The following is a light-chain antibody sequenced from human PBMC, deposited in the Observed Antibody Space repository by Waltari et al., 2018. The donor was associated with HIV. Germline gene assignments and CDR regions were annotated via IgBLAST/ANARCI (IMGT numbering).Light chain of an antibody. V-gene: IGKV3-15*01. CDR1: QSVSTN. J-gene: IGKJ4*01. CDR3: QQYNNWPLT. Sequence: EIVMTQSPASLSVFPGERATLSCRASQSVSTNLAWYQQKPGQAPRPLIYGASARATGIPARFGGSGSGTEFTLTISSLQSEDFAVYYCQQYNNWPLTFGGGTKVEIK. CDR2: GAS.